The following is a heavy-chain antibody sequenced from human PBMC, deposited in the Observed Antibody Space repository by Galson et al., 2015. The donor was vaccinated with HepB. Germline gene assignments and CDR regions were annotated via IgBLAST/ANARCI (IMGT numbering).Heavy chain of an antibody. V-gene: IGHV1-69*13. D-gene: IGHD6-6*01. CDR3: AREGMAAPTNPVDS. CDR2: ITPIFGTA. Sequence: SVKVSCKASGGTFSTYTISWVRQAPGQGLEWMGGITPIFGTANYAQKFQGRVTITADDSTSTVYMELSSLRSDDTAVYYCAREGMAAPTNPVDSWGQGTQVIVSS. CDR1: GGTFSTYT. J-gene: IGHJ4*02.